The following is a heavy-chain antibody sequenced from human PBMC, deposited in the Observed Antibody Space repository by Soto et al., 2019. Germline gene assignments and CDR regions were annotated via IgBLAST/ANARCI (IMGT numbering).Heavy chain of an antibody. Sequence: GGSLRLSCAASGFTFSNFWMHWVRQAPGKGLVWVSRIYSDGSGTMYADSVKGRFTISRDNAKSTLYLQMNSLRAEDTALYYCAKDSGLPDFGIVMHAFDVWGQGTMVTVSS. CDR1: GFTFSNFW. D-gene: IGHD3-3*01. J-gene: IGHJ3*01. CDR2: IYSDGSGT. CDR3: AKDSGLPDFGIVMHAFDV. V-gene: IGHV3-74*03.